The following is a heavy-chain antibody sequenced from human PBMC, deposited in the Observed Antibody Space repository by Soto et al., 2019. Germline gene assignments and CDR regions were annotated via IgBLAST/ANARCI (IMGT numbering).Heavy chain of an antibody. D-gene: IGHD6-19*01. CDR1: GFTFSDFY. CDR2: ISDSGSTI. V-gene: IGHV3-11*01. J-gene: IGHJ5*02. Sequence: QLVQSGGGLVTPGASLTLSCKASGFTFSDFYMIRVRQAPGRGLEWLSYISDSGSTIYYADSVRARFVTFRDNAAHSVYLQMNGLTDGDTAFYYCARGGSGWTRGGWLGPWGQGSLVTVSS. CDR3: ARGGSGWTRGGWLGP.